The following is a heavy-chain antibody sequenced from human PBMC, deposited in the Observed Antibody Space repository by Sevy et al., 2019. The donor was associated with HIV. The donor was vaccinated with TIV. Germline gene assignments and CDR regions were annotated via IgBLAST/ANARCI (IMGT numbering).Heavy chain of an antibody. CDR3: ARDKGGRMGLYYFDY. D-gene: IGHD2-15*01. J-gene: IGHJ4*02. CDR2: IKNSGNTI. V-gene: IGHV3-11*04. Sequence: GGSLRLSCSASGFTFSDHSMTWIRQAPGKGLQWISYIKNSGNTIYYADSVKGRFTISRDNAKNSLYLQMNSLRAEDTAVYYCARDKGGRMGLYYFDYWGQGTLVTVSS. CDR1: GFTFSDHS.